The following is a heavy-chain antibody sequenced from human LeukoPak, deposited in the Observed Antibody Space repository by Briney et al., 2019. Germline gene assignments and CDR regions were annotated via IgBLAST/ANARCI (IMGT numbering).Heavy chain of an antibody. V-gene: IGHV3-30*02. CDR2: IRYDGSNK. CDR1: GFTFNSYG. D-gene: IGHD3-3*01. J-gene: IGHJ4*02. Sequence: PGGSLRLSCTASGFTFNSYGMHWVRQAPGKGLEWVAFIRYDGSNKYYADSVKGRFTVSRDNSKNTLYLQMNSLRAEDTALYYCAKDREWLKGGFDYWGQGTLVTVSS. CDR3: AKDREWLKGGFDY.